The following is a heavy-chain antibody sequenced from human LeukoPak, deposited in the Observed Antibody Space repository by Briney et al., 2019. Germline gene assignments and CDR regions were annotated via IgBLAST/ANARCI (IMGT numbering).Heavy chain of an antibody. D-gene: IGHD2-15*01. J-gene: IGHJ6*02. CDR1: GGSISSGDCY. Sequence: SETLSLTCTVSGGSISSGDCYWSWIRQPPGKGLEWIGYIYYSGSTYYNPSLKSRVTISVDTSKNQFSLKLSSVTAADTAVYYCARLVVVAATQRYYYGMDVWGQGTTVTVSS. CDR3: ARLVVVAATQRYYYGMDV. V-gene: IGHV4-30-4*01. CDR2: IYYSGST.